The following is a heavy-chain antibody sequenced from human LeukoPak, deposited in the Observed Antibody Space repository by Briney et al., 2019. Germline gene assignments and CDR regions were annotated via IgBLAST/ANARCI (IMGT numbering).Heavy chain of an antibody. Sequence: GESLKISCKGSGYSFTSYWIAWVRQLPGKGREWMGIIYPGDSDTRYSPSFQGQVTISADKSITTAYLQWSSLKASDTAMYYCARLTSGSFRGPLGYWGQGTLVTVSS. CDR3: ARLTSGSFRGPLGY. CDR1: GYSFTSYW. D-gene: IGHD1-26*01. V-gene: IGHV5-51*01. CDR2: IYPGDSDT. J-gene: IGHJ4*02.